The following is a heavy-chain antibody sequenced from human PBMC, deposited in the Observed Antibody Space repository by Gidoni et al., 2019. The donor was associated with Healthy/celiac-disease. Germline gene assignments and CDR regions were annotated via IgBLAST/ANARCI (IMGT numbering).Heavy chain of an antibody. D-gene: IGHD4-4*01. J-gene: IGHJ4*02. V-gene: IGHV4-59*01. CDR3: ARGVADYSNYFDY. CDR1: GGSISSYY. CDR2: IYYSGST. Sequence: QVQLQESGPGLVKPSETLSLTCTVPGGSISSYYWSWIRQPPGKGLEWIGHIYYSGSTNYNPSLKSRVTISVDTSKNQFSLKLSSVTAADTAVYYCARGVADYSNYFDYWGQGTLVTVSS.